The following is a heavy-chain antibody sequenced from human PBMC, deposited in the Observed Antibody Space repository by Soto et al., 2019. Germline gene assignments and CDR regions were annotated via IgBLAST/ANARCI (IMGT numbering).Heavy chain of an antibody. D-gene: IGHD2-21*02. CDR1: GFTFGSYS. J-gene: IGHJ3*02. V-gene: IGHV3-23*01. Sequence: DVQLLESGGDLVQPGGSLRLSCAASGFTFGSYSVTWVRQAPGKGLEWVSTISGSGGSTYYADSVKGRFTISRDNSKNTLYLQMNSLRAEDTAVYYCAKDWTAIWGQGTMVTVSS. CDR2: ISGSGGST. CDR3: AKDWTAI.